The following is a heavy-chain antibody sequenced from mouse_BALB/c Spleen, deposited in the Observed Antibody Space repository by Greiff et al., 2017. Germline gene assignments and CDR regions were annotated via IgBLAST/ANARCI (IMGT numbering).Heavy chain of an antibody. D-gene: IGHD1-1*01. CDR1: GYTFTSYV. V-gene: IGHV1-14*01. Sequence: VQLQQSGPELVKPGASVKMSCKASGYTFTSYVMHWVKQKPGQGLEWIGYINPYNDGTKYNEKFKGKATLTSDKSSSTAYMELSSLTSEDSAVYYCAKESRGGYYGSWFAYWGQGTLVTVSA. CDR3: AKESRGGYYGSWFAY. CDR2: INPYNDGT. J-gene: IGHJ3*01.